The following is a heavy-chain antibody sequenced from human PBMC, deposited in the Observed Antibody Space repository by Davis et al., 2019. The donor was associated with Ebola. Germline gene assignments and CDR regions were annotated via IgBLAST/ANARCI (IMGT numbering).Heavy chain of an antibody. CDR2: ISSSGSTI. Sequence: PGGSLRLSCAASGFTFSSYEVNWVRQAPGKGLEWISYISSSGSTIYYADSVKGRFTISRDNAKNSLYLQMNSLGAEETAVYYCARGDRDDYVWGSYRRNFDYWGQGTLVTVSS. CDR1: GFTFSSYE. V-gene: IGHV3-48*03. J-gene: IGHJ4*02. CDR3: ARGDRDDYVWGSYRRNFDY. D-gene: IGHD3-16*02.